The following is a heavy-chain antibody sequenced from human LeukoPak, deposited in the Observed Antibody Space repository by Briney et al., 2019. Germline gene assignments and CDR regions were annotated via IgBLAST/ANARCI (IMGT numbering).Heavy chain of an antibody. CDR1: GGSISSYY. CDR3: AGRPNSSGWYGDLDY. Sequence: SETLSLTCTVSGGSISSYYWSWIRQPPGKGLEWIGYIYYSGSTNYNPSLKSRVTISVDTSKNQFSLKLSSVTAADTAVYYCAGRPNSSGWYGDLDYWGQGTLVTVSS. V-gene: IGHV4-59*01. CDR2: IYYSGST. D-gene: IGHD6-19*01. J-gene: IGHJ4*02.